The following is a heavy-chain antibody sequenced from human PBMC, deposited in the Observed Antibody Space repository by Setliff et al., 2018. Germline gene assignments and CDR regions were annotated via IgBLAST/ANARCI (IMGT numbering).Heavy chain of an antibody. Sequence: ASVKVSCKASGYTFTSYGISWVRQAPGQGHEWMGWISAYNGNTNYAQKFQGRVTITRDTSASTAYMELSSLRPEETAVYYCARSRILHMVRGVMVLGYWGQGTLVTVSS. CDR3: ARSRILHMVRGVMVLGY. D-gene: IGHD3-10*01. CDR1: GYTFTSYG. V-gene: IGHV1-18*01. J-gene: IGHJ4*02. CDR2: ISAYNGNT.